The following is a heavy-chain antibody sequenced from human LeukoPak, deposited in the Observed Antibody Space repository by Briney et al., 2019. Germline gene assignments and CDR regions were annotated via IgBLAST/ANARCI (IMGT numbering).Heavy chain of an antibody. D-gene: IGHD3-10*01. J-gene: IGHJ4*02. V-gene: IGHV5-51*01. CDR1: GYSFTSYW. Sequence: GESLKISCKGSGYSFTSYWIGWVRQMPGKGLEWLGIIYPGDSGTRYSPSFQGQVTISADKSISTAYLQWSSLKASDTAMYYCARVVMVRGVITLDYWGQGTLVTVSS. CDR2: IYPGDSGT. CDR3: ARVVMVRGVITLDY.